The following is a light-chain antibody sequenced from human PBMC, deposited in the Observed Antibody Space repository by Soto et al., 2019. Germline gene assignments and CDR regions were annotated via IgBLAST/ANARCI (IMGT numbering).Light chain of an antibody. CDR2: GAS. CDR1: QSIKTH. V-gene: IGKV3-20*01. CDR3: QQYESSPRT. J-gene: IGKJ1*01. Sequence: EIVLTQSPGTLSLSPGERVSLSCRASQSIKTHLAWYQQKPGQAPRLLIYGASIRITGIPDRFSGSGSGTDFSLTIIRLEPEDFAMYYCQQYESSPRTFGQGTKVEI.